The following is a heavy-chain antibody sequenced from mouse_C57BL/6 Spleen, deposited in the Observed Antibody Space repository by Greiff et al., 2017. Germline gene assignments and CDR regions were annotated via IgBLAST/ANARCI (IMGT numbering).Heavy chain of an antibody. Sequence: EVQLQQSGAELVRPGASVKLSCTASGFNIKDAYMHWVKQRPEQGLEWIGWIDPENGDTEYASKFQGKAPITADTSANTAYLQLSSLTSEDTAVYYCTRSYGNYAAYWGQGTLGTVSA. V-gene: IGHV14-4*01. D-gene: IGHD2-1*01. CDR1: GFNIKDAY. CDR2: IDPENGDT. J-gene: IGHJ3*01. CDR3: TRSYGNYAAY.